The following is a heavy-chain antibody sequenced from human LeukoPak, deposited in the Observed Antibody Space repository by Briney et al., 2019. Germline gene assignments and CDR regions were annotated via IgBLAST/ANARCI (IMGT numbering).Heavy chain of an antibody. CDR1: GGTFSSYA. J-gene: IGHJ6*04. D-gene: IGHD2-15*01. V-gene: IGHV1-69*06. CDR3: ARDIVVVVAGEGDYYYGMDV. CDR2: IIPIFGTA. Sequence: SVKVSCKASGGTFSSYAISWVRQAPGQGLEWMGGIIPIFGTANYAQKFQGRVTITADKSTSTAYMELSSLRSEDTAVYYCARDIVVVVAGEGDYYYGMDVWGKGTTVTVSS.